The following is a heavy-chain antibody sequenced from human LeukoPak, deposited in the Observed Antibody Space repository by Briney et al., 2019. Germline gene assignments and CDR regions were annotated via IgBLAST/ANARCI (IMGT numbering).Heavy chain of an antibody. J-gene: IGHJ4*02. CDR3: ARNIGVTYGGVIVYDY. CDR1: GFSLSTSGMS. V-gene: IGHV2-70*11. Sequence: VSGPALVKPTQTVTLTCTSSGFSLSTSGMSVSWIRQSPGRALDWLARIDWDDDKYYTTSLKTRLSISKDTSKNQVVLTMTNMDPVDTATYYCARNIGVTYGGVIVYDYWGPGTLVIVSS. D-gene: IGHD3-16*02. CDR2: IDWDDDK.